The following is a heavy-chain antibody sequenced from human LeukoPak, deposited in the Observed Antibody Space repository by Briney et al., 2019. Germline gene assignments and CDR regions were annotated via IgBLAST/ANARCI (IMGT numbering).Heavy chain of an antibody. J-gene: IGHJ3*01. CDR2: IKSKSDGGTT. V-gene: IGHV3-15*01. Sequence: PGGSLRLSCEASGFRLDNYWMTWVRQAPGKGLEWLGHIKSKSDGGTTDCAAPFKGRFTISRDDSKNTLYLQMNSLKTEDTAVYYCTTWDGVDWGQGTMVTVSS. CDR3: TTWDGVD. CDR1: GFRLDNYW. D-gene: IGHD1-26*01.